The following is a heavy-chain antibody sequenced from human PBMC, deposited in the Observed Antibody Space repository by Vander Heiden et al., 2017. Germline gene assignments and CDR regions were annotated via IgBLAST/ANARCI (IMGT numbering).Heavy chain of an antibody. J-gene: IGHJ4*02. CDR3: ARTPPRFGELSAALGY. Sequence: QVQSVQSGAEVKKPGASVKASCKAYGYSFTIYGISWVRQAPGKGLEWMGWSSAYNGNTNDAQKLQGKVTMTTDTSTSTAYMELRSLRSDDTAVYYCARTPPRFGELSAALGYWGQGTLVTVS. D-gene: IGHD3-10*01. CDR2: SSAYNGNT. V-gene: IGHV1-18*01. CDR1: GYSFTIYG.